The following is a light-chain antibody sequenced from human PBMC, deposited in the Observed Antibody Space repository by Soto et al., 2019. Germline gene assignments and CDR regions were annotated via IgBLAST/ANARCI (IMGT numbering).Light chain of an antibody. CDR2: DAS. Sequence: EIVLTQSPATLSLSPGERVTLSCRASQSVSSYFAWYQQKPGLAPRPLIYDASTRAAGIPARFIGSGSGTDFTLTIGSLEPDEFAVYYCQQRRDWPLTFGGGTKVEIK. J-gene: IGKJ4*01. V-gene: IGKV3-11*01. CDR1: QSVSSY. CDR3: QQRRDWPLT.